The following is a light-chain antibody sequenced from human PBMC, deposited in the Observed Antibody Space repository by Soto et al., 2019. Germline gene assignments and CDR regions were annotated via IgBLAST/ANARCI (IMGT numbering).Light chain of an antibody. J-gene: IGLJ1*01. CDR3: AAWDDILNGFYV. Sequence: QSALTQPPSGSGTPGQRVTISCSGSSSNIGSHTVNWYQHLPGTAPRLLIYNNNQRPSGVPDRCSGSKSGTSASLAISGLQSEDEADYYCAAWDDILNGFYVFGTGTKVTVL. CDR2: NNN. CDR1: SSNIGSHT. V-gene: IGLV1-44*01.